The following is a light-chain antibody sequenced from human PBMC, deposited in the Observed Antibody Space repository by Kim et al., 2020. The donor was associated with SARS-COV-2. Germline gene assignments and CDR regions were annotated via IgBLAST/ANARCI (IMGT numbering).Light chain of an antibody. J-gene: IGLJ2*01. CDR1: SGSIASNY. Sequence: NFMLTQPHSVSGSPGKTVTISCTRSSGSIASNYVQWYQQLPGSAPTTVIYDDDQRPSGVPDRFSGSIDSSSNSASLTISGLKTEDEADYYCPSYRFFGGGTQLTVL. V-gene: IGLV6-57*03. CDR2: DDD. CDR3: PSYRF.